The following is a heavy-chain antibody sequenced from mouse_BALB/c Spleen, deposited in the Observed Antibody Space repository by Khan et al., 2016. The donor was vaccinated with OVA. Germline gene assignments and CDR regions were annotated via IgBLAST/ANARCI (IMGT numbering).Heavy chain of an antibody. Sequence: VQLQESGAELAKPGASVKMSCKASGYTFTSYWLHWVKQRPGQGLEWIGYISPSTGYTEYSQKFKNRATLTADKSSSTAYLQVTGLTSDDSAVYFCANWLDTSAYFLDYLGQGTSLTDSS. J-gene: IGHJ2*02. CDR1: GYTFTSYW. CDR2: ISPSTGYT. V-gene: IGHV1-7*01. CDR3: ANWLDTSAYFLDY. D-gene: IGHD1-2*01.